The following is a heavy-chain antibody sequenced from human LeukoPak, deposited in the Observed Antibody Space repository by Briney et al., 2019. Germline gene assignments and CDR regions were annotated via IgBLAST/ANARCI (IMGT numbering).Heavy chain of an antibody. J-gene: IGHJ4*02. CDR1: GFTFSSYW. CDR2: IKQDGSEK. Sequence: PGGSLRLSCAASGFTFSSYWMSWVRQAPGKGLEWVANIKQDGSEKYYVDSVKGRFTISRDNAKNSLYLQMNSLRAEDTAVYYCARGKDLLLWFGESDYWGQGTLVTVSS. V-gene: IGHV3-7*01. D-gene: IGHD3-10*01. CDR3: ARGKDLLLWFGESDY.